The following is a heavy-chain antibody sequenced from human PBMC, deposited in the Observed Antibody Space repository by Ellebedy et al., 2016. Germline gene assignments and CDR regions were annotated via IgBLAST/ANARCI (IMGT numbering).Heavy chain of an antibody. D-gene: IGHD3-3*01. CDR1: GFTFSSYG. V-gene: IGHV3-33*01. J-gene: IGHJ6*02. CDR2: IWYDGSNK. Sequence: GESLKISCAASGFTFSSYGMHWVRQAPGKGLEWVAVIWYDGSNKYYADSVKGRFTISRDNSKNTLYLQMNSLRAEDTAVYYCALYDFWSGYYDGMDVWGQGTTVTVSS. CDR3: ALYDFWSGYYDGMDV.